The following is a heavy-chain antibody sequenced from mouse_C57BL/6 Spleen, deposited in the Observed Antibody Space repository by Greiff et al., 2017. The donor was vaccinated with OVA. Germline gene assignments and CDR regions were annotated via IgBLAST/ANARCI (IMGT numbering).Heavy chain of an antibody. CDR1: GYSFTGYY. D-gene: IGHD4-1*01. CDR2: INPSTGGT. CDR3: ARNGLGHY. V-gene: IGHV1-42*01. Sequence: EVQLQESGPELVKPGASVKISCKASGYSFTGYYMNWVKQSPEKSLEWIGEINPSTGGTTYNQKFKAKATLTVDKSSSTAYMQLKSLTSEDSAVYYCARNGLGHYWGQGTTLTVSS. J-gene: IGHJ2*01.